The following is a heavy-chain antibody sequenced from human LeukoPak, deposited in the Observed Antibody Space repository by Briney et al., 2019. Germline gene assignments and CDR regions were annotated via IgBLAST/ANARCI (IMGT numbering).Heavy chain of an antibody. Sequence: GGSLRLSCAASGFTFSRYAMHWVRQAPGKGLEYVSAISSNGGRTYYENSVKGRFTISRDNSKNTLYLQMGSLRAEDMAVYYCARDFVHYCDSSGFEYYFDFWGQGTLVTVSS. D-gene: IGHD3-22*01. V-gene: IGHV3-64*01. CDR2: ISSNGGRT. J-gene: IGHJ4*02. CDR1: GFTFSRYA. CDR3: ARDFVHYCDSSGFEYYFDF.